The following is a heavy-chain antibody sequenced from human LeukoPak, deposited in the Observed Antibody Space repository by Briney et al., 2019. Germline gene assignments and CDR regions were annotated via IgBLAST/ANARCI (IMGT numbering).Heavy chain of an antibody. CDR1: GGSFSGYY. J-gene: IGHJ4*02. CDR3: ASSSILTRYCSGGSCYPYYFDY. V-gene: IGHV4-34*01. Sequence: PSETLSLTCAVYGGSFSGYYWSWIRQPPGKGLEWIGEINHSGSTNYNPSLKSRVTISVDTSKNQFSLKLSSVTAADTAVYYCASSSILTRYCSGGSCYPYYFDYWGQGTLVTVSS. CDR2: INHSGST. D-gene: IGHD2-15*01.